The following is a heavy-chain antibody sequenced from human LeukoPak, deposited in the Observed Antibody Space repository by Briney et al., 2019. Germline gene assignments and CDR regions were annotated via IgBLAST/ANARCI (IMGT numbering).Heavy chain of an antibody. V-gene: IGHV4-59*01. CDR1: GGSISSYY. CDR3: AGTRESAFDY. Sequence: SETLSLTCTVSGGSISSYYWSWIRQPPGKGLEWIGYIYYSGSTNYNPSLKSRVTISVDTSKNQFSLKLSSVTAADTAVYYCAGTRESAFDYWGQGTLVTVSS. CDR2: IYYSGST. J-gene: IGHJ4*02.